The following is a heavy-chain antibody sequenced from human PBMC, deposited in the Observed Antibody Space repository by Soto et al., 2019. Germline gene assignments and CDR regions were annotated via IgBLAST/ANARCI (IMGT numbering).Heavy chain of an antibody. D-gene: IGHD6-19*01. J-gene: IGHJ4*02. CDR1: GFSLSSTRVA. Sequence: QLTLKESGPPLVKPTQTLTLTCTFSGFSLSSTRVAVGWIRQPPGKALEWLALIYWDDDKRYSPFLKSRLTITKDTSKTQVVLTMTNMDPVDTATYYCAHSVVAGLGYYFDYWGQGTLVTVSS. CDR2: IYWDDDK. CDR3: AHSVVAGLGYYFDY. V-gene: IGHV2-5*02.